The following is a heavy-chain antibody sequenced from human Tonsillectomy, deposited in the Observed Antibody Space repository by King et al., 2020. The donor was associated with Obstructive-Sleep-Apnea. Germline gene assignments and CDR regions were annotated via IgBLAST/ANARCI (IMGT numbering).Heavy chain of an antibody. CDR2: ISYECRNK. D-gene: IGHD3-22*01. J-gene: IGHJ3*02. CDR1: GFTFSIYA. CDR3: AGDCLYGRIVVVIKEDAFDI. Sequence: VQLVESGGGVVQPGRSLRLSCAASGFTFSIYAMHCVRQGPGKGLEWVAVISYECRNKYYADSVKGRFTISRVNSKNTLYLQMNSLRAEDTAVDYCAGDCLYGRIVVVIKEDAFDIWGQGTMVTVSS. V-gene: IGHV3-30*04.